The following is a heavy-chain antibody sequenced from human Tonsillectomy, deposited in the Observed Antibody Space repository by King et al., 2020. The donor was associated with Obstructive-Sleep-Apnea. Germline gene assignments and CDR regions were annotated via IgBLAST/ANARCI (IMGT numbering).Heavy chain of an antibody. V-gene: IGHV4-59*08. CDR2: MYYSGST. Sequence: QLQESGPGLVKPSETLSLTCTVSGGSISSYYWSWIRQPPGKGLEWIGYMYYSGSTNYNPSLKSRVTISVDTSKNQFSLKLSSVTAADTAVYYCARRGLYCSGGSCYSGYFDYWGQGTLVTVSS. D-gene: IGHD2-15*01. CDR3: ARRGLYCSGGSCYSGYFDY. J-gene: IGHJ4*02. CDR1: GGSISSYY.